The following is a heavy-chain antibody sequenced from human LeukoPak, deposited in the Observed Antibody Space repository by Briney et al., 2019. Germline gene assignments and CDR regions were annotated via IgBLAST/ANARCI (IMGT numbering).Heavy chain of an antibody. CDR2: MNPNSGST. Sequence: GASVKVSCKASGYTFTSYDINWVRQATRQRLEWMVWMNPNSGSTGYAQKFQGRVTITRNTSISTAYMELSGLRSEDTAVYYCARGRSTGYPYYFEYWGQGTLVTVSS. V-gene: IGHV1-8*03. CDR3: ARGRSTGYPYYFEY. D-gene: IGHD5-12*01. CDR1: GYTFTSYD. J-gene: IGHJ4*02.